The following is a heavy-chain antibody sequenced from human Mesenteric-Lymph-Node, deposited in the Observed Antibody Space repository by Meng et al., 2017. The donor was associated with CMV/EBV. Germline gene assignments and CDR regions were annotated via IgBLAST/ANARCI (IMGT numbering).Heavy chain of an antibody. V-gene: IGHV3-11*04. CDR1: GLSVSANY. D-gene: IGHD3-10*01. Sequence: GESLKISCAASGLSVSANYMTWVRQAPGKGLEWVSYIVSSSATLYYADSVKGRFTISRDNAKNSLYLQMNSLRAEDAAVYYCARDYYGSGIGGNYFDYWGQGTLVTVSS. CDR3: ARDYYGSGIGGNYFDY. CDR2: IVSSSATL. J-gene: IGHJ4*02.